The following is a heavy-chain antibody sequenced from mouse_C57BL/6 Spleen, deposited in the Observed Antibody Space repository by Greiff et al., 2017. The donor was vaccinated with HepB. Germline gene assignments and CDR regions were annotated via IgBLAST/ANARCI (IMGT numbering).Heavy chain of an antibody. Sequence: VQLQQSGPELVKPGASVKISCKASGYTFTDYYMNWVKQSHGKSLEWIGDINPNNGGTSYNQKFKGKATLTVDKSSSTAYMELRSLTSEDSAVYYCARSRFDYWGQGTTLTVSS. CDR2: INPNNGGT. V-gene: IGHV1-26*01. J-gene: IGHJ2*01. CDR3: ARSRFDY. CDR1: GYTFTDYY.